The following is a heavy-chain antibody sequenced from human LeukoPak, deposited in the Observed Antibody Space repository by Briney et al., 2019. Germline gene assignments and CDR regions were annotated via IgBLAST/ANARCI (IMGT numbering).Heavy chain of an antibody. J-gene: IGHJ4*02. D-gene: IGHD6-13*01. Sequence: ASVKVSCKASGYTFTSYAMNWVRQAPGQGLEWMGWINTNTGNPTYAQGFTGRFVFSLDTSVSTAYLQISSLKAEDTAVYYCAREDDMTGIARPLDYWGQGTLVTVSS. V-gene: IGHV7-4-1*02. CDR3: AREDDMTGIARPLDY. CDR2: INTNTGNP. CDR1: GYTFTSYA.